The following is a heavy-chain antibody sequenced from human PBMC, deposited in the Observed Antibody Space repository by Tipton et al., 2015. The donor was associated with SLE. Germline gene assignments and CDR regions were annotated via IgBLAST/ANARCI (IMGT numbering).Heavy chain of an antibody. D-gene: IGHD5-24*01. CDR2: IYTSGST. J-gene: IGHJ6*03. Sequence: TLSLTCTVSGGSISSGSYYWSWIRQPAGKGLEWIGRIYTSGSTNYNPSLKSRVTISVDTSKNQFSLKLSSVTAADTAVYYCARLEVQEMGYYYYYMDVWGKGTTATVSS. CDR3: ARLEVQEMGYYYYYMDV. CDR1: GGSISSGSYY. V-gene: IGHV4-61*02.